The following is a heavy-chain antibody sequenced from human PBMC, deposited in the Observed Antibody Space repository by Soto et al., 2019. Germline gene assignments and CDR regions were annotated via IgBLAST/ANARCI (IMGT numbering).Heavy chain of an antibody. Sequence: PSETLSLTCAVYGGSFSGFYWSWIRQPPGKGLEWIGEINHSGSTNYNPSLKSRVTISVDTSKNQFSLKLSSVTAADTAVYYCASWYSSSWYSFDYWGQGTQVTVSS. V-gene: IGHV4-34*01. D-gene: IGHD6-13*01. CDR2: INHSGST. J-gene: IGHJ4*02. CDR3: ASWYSSSWYSFDY. CDR1: GGSFSGFY.